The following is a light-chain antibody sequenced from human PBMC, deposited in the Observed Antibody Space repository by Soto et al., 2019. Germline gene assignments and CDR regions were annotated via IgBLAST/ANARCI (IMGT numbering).Light chain of an antibody. CDR2: FAS. V-gene: IGKV1-39*01. J-gene: IGKJ2*01. CDR3: LQTDSVPYT. CDR1: QSISSY. Sequence: DIQMTQSPSSLSASVGDRVTLTCRASQSISSYLNWYQLKPGRPPKLLIYFASSLQAGVPSRFSGAGSETDFTLTITDLPPEYFTSYFCLQTDSVPYTFGQGT.